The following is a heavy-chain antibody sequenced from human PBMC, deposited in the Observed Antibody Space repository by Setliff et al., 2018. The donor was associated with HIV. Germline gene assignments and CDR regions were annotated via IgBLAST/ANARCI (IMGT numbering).Heavy chain of an antibody. Sequence: ASVKVSCKASGGTFINSAFNWVRQAPGQRLEWMAWINPGNGDRKYSQKLQGRVAITGDTSANTVYMEVSRLRSEDTALYFCARDYRWNYYGDIYLWGQGTLVTVSS. D-gene: IGHD1-7*01. CDR3: ARDYRWNYYGDIYL. V-gene: IGHV1-3*01. CDR2: INPGNGDR. CDR1: GGTFINSA. J-gene: IGHJ4*02.